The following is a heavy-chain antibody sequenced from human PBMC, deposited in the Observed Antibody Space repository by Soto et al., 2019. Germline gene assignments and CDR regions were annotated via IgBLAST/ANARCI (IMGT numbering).Heavy chain of an antibody. V-gene: IGHV3-48*03. Sequence: GGSLRLSCAASGFTFSSYEMNWVRQAPGKGLEWVSYISSSGSTIYYADSVKGRFTVSRDNAKNSLYLQMNGLRAEDTAVYYCARVRIVVVTTYPGDYYGMDVWGQGTTVTVSS. CDR1: GFTFSSYE. D-gene: IGHD2-21*02. CDR3: ARVRIVVVTTYPGDYYGMDV. CDR2: ISSSGSTI. J-gene: IGHJ6*02.